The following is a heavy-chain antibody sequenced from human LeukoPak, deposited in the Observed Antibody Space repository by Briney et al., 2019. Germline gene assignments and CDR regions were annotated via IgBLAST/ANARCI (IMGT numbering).Heavy chain of an antibody. CDR1: GFTFSSYA. J-gene: IGHJ4*02. V-gene: IGHV3-23*01. D-gene: IGHD4-17*01. Sequence: PGGSLRLSCAASGFTFSSYAMNWVRQAPGKGLEWVSGMSGSGGNAYYADTVKGRFTISRDNSKSTLFLQMKTLRVEDTAVYYCARADPYGDSTPDFWGQGTPVTVSS. CDR2: MSGSGGNA. CDR3: ARADPYGDSTPDF.